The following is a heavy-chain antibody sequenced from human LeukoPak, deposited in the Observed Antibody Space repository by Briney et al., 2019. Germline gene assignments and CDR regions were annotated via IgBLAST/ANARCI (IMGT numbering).Heavy chain of an antibody. CDR1: GFTFDDYG. Sequence: GGSLRLSCAASGFTFDDYGMSGVRQAPWKGLEGVSGINWNGGSKGYADSVKGRFTISRDNSKNTLDLQMNSLRAEDTAVYYCAREYYDSSGSKRSPFDIWGQGTMVTVSS. J-gene: IGHJ3*02. V-gene: IGHV3-20*04. CDR2: INWNGGSK. D-gene: IGHD3-22*01. CDR3: AREYYDSSGSKRSPFDI.